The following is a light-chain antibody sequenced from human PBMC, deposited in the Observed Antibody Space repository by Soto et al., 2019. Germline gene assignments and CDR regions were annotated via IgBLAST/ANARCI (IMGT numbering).Light chain of an antibody. CDR2: NNN. V-gene: IGLV1-47*02. Sequence: QSVLTQPPSASGTPGQRVTISCSGSSSNIGSDYVYWYQHLPGTAPKLLIYNNNQRPSGVPDRFSGSKSGTSASLAISGLRFGDEADYYCAAWDDSLSVWVFGGGTKLTVL. CDR3: AAWDDSLSVWV. CDR1: SSNIGSDY. J-gene: IGLJ3*02.